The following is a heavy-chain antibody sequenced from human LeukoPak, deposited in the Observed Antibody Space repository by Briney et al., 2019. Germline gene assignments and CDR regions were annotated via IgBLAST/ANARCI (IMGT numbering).Heavy chain of an antibody. CDR1: GFTFSSYG. CDR2: ISYDGSNK. V-gene: IGHV3-30*18. Sequence: GGSLRLSCAASGFTFSSYGMHWVRQAPGKGLEWVAVISYDGSNKYYADSVKGRFTISRDNSKNTLYLQMNSLRAEDAAVYYCAKEGGRFAFGNWFDPWGQGTLVTVSS. J-gene: IGHJ5*02. CDR3: AKEGGRFAFGNWFDP. D-gene: IGHD3-10*01.